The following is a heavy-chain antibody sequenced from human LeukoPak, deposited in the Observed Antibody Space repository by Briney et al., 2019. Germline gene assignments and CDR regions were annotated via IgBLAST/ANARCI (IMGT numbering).Heavy chain of an antibody. Sequence: PGGSLRLSCAASGFTFSSYGMHWVRQAPGKGLEWVAFIRYDGSNKYYADSVKGRFTISRDNSKNTLYLQMNSLRAEDTAVYYCARDAGIQLPHTFWGQGTLVTVSS. D-gene: IGHD2-2*01. V-gene: IGHV3-30*02. CDR1: GFTFSSYG. J-gene: IGHJ4*02. CDR2: IRYDGSNK. CDR3: ARDAGIQLPHTF.